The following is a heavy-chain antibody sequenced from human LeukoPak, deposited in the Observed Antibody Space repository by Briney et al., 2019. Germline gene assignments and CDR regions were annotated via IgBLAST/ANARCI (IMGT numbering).Heavy chain of an antibody. J-gene: IGHJ6*03. CDR2: IIPIFGTA. CDR3: ARESSHRGSGLFYYYYMDV. CDR1: GGTFSSYA. D-gene: IGHD3-10*01. Sequence: ASVKVSCKASGGTFSSYAISWMRQAPGQGLEWMGGIIPIFGTANYAQKFQGRVTITADESTSTAYMELSSLRSEDTAVYYCARESSHRGSGLFYYYYMDVWGKGTTVTVSS. V-gene: IGHV1-69*01.